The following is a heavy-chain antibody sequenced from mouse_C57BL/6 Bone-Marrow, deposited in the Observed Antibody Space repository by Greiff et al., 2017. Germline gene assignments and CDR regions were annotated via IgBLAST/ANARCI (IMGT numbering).Heavy chain of an antibody. D-gene: IGHD1-2*01. CDR1: GYTFTSYW. Sequence: QVQLQQPGAELVKPGASVKLSCKASGYTFTSYWLHWVKQRPGQGLEWIGMIHPNSGSTNYNEKFKGKATLTVAKSSSTAYMQLSSLTSADAAVYLCARTARFAYGGQGTLVTVSA. CDR2: IHPNSGST. V-gene: IGHV1-64*01. CDR3: ARTARFAY. J-gene: IGHJ3*01.